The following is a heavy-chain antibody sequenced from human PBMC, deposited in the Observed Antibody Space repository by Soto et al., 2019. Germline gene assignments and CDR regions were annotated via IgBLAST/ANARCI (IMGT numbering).Heavy chain of an antibody. CDR2: ISYDGSNK. CDR1: GFTFSSYA. CDR3: ARVSRTHRLEWLSAFHYYYYGMDV. D-gene: IGHD3-3*01. V-gene: IGHV3-30-3*01. Sequence: GGSLRLSCAASGFTFSSYAMHWVRQAPGKGLEWVAVISYDGSNKYYADSVKGRFTISRDNSKNTLYLQMNSLGAEDTAVYYCARVSRTHRLEWLSAFHYYYYGMDVWGQGTTVTVAS. J-gene: IGHJ6*02.